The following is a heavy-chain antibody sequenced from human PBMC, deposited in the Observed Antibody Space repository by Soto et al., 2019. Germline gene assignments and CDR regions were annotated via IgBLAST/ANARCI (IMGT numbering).Heavy chain of an antibody. Sequence: QVHLVQSGAEVKKPGASVKVSCKGSGYGFTTYGITWVRQAPGQGLEWMAWISAHNGNTNYAQKLQGRVTVTRDTSTSPAYMELRSLRSVDTAVYYCARGRYGDYWGQGALVTVSS. D-gene: IGHD1-1*01. V-gene: IGHV1-18*01. J-gene: IGHJ4*02. CDR2: ISAHNGNT. CDR1: GYGFTTYG. CDR3: ARGRYGDY.